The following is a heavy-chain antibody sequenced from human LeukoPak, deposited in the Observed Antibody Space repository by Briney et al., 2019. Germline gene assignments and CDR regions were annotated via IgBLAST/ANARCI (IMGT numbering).Heavy chain of an antibody. CDR1: GFTFSSYS. J-gene: IGHJ5*02. V-gene: IGHV3-48*04. D-gene: IGHD3-22*01. CDR2: ISSSSSTI. CDR3: ARDSGYYDSSGPVGP. Sequence: GGSLRLSCAASGFTFSSYSMNWVRQAPGKGLEWVSYISSSSSTIYYADSVKGRFTISRDNAKNSLYLQMNSLRAEDTAVYYCARDSGYYDSSGPVGPWGQGTLVTVSS.